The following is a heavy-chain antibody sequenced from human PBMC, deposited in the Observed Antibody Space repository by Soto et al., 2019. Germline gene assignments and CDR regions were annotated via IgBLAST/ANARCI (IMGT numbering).Heavy chain of an antibody. Sequence: QVQLQESGPGLVKPSETLSLTCTVSGGSISSYYWSWIRQPPGQGLEWIGYIYYSGSTNYNPSLKSRVTISVDTSKNQCSLKLSSVTAADTAVDYCARRYGGSIDYWGQGTLVTVSS. D-gene: IGHD2-15*01. CDR1: GGSISSYY. V-gene: IGHV4-59*08. J-gene: IGHJ4*02. CDR3: ARRYGGSIDY. CDR2: IYYSGST.